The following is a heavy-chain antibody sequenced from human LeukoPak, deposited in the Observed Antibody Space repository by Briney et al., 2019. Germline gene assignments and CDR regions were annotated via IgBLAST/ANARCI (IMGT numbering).Heavy chain of an antibody. J-gene: IGHJ4*02. V-gene: IGHV4-30-4*08. CDR1: GGSISSGDYY. CDR2: IYYSGST. Sequence: SETLSLTCTVSGGSISSGDYYWSWIRQPPGKGLEWIGYIYYSGSTYYNPSLKSRVTISVDTSKNQFSLKLSSVAAADTAVYYCARYHYYDSSGYTYYFDYWGQGTLVTVSS. CDR3: ARYHYYDSSGYTYYFDY. D-gene: IGHD3-22*01.